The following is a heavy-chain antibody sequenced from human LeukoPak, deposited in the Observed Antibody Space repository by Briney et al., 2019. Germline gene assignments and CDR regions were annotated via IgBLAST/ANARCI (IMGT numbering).Heavy chain of an antibody. J-gene: IGHJ4*02. D-gene: IGHD1-26*01. CDR3: ATDPFSGSYYSWGD. CDR2: FDPEDGET. V-gene: IGHV1-24*01. Sequence: ASVKVSCKVSGYTLTELSMHWVRQAPGKGLEWMGGFDPEDGETIYAQKFQGRVTMTEDTSIDTAYMELSSLRSEDTAVYYCATDPFSGSYYSWGDWGQGTLVTVSS. CDR1: GYTLTELS.